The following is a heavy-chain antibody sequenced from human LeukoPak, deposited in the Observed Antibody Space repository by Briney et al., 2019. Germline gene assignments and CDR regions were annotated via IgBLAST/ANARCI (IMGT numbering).Heavy chain of an antibody. CDR3: ARSSSGWHFDY. Sequence: GAPLKISCKGSGYSFSNYWIGWVRQMPGKGLEWMGIIYPDDSDTRYSPSFQGQVTISGDKSISTAYLYWSSLKASDSAIYYCARSSSGWHFDYWGQGTLVTVSS. CDR1: GYSFSNYW. V-gene: IGHV5-51*01. CDR2: IYPDDSDT. D-gene: IGHD6-19*01. J-gene: IGHJ4*02.